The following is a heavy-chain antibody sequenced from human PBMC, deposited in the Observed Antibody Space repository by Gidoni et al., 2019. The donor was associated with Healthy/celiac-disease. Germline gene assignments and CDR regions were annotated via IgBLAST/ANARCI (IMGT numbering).Heavy chain of an antibody. CDR1: GFTFSSYG. CDR3: ARVSGDYFEHWYFDL. Sequence: QVQLVESGGGVVQPGRSLRLSCAASGFTFSSYGMPWVRQAPGKGLEWVAVIWYDGSNKYYADSVKGRFTISRDNSKNTLYLQMNSLRAEDTAVYYCARVSGDYFEHWYFDLWGRGTLVTVSS. V-gene: IGHV3-33*01. J-gene: IGHJ2*01. CDR2: IWYDGSNK. D-gene: IGHD4-17*01.